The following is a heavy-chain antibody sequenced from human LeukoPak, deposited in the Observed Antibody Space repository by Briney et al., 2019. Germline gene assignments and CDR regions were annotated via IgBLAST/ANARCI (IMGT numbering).Heavy chain of an antibody. D-gene: IGHD3-22*01. CDR2: INPNSGGT. CDR3: ARETYYYDSSGYFIGRYFDY. J-gene: IGHJ4*02. CDR1: GYTFTGYY. V-gene: IGHV1-2*02. Sequence: GASVKVSCKASGYTFTGYYMHWVRQAPGQGLEWMGWINPNSGGTNYAQKFQGRVTMTRDTSISTAYMELSGLRSDDTAVYYCARETYYYDSSGYFIGRYFDYWGQGTLVTVSS.